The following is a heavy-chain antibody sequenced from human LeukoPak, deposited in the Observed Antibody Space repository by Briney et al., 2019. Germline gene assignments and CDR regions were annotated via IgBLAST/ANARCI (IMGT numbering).Heavy chain of an antibody. CDR3: ARTPYSSSWRFDY. Sequence: SETLSLTCTVSGGSISSYYWSWIRQPPGKGLEWIGYIYYSGSTNYNPSLKSRVTISVDTSKNQFSLKLCSVTAADTAVYYCARTPYSSSWRFDYWGQGTLVTVSS. D-gene: IGHD6-13*01. J-gene: IGHJ4*02. CDR2: IYYSGST. V-gene: IGHV4-59*08. CDR1: GGSISSYY.